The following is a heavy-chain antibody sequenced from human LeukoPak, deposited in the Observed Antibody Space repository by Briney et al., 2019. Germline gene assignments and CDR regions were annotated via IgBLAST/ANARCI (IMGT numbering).Heavy chain of an antibody. V-gene: IGHV3-72*01. D-gene: IGHD3-9*01. Sequence: GGSLRLSCAASGFTFSNYWMSWVRQAPGKGLEWVGRTRNKPNNYTTEYAASVKGRFTISRDDSKNSLYLQMNSLKTEDTAVYYCAKDGGEYYDILTGYYPRLYYMDVWGKGTTVTISS. CDR3: AKDGGEYYDILTGYYPRLYYMDV. CDR2: TRNKPNNYTT. J-gene: IGHJ6*03. CDR1: GFTFSNYW.